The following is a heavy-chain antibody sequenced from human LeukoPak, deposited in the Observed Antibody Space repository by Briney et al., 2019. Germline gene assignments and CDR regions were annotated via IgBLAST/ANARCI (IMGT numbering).Heavy chain of an antibody. CDR2: ISGSGGST. D-gene: IGHD5-12*01. CDR1: GFTFSSYA. CDR3: AKDQIVAKGYYYYYYMDV. Sequence: PGGSLRLSCAASGFTFSSYAMSWVRQAPGKGLEWGSAISGSGGSTYYADSVKGRFTISRDNSKNTLYLQMNSLRAEDTAVYYCAKDQIVAKGYYYYYYMDVWGKGTTVTVSS. V-gene: IGHV3-23*01. J-gene: IGHJ6*03.